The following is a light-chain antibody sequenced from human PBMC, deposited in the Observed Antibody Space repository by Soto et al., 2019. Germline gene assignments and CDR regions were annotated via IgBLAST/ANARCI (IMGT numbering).Light chain of an antibody. CDR3: QQYHTWPIT. CDR2: GAS. V-gene: IGKV3-15*01. Sequence: DIVMTQSAATLSAAPGERVTFSCAASQGVSRKLAWYQHKTGQAPRILISGASTGATGIPARFSGSGYGTEFNLTISSLQSEDCAIYYCQQYHTWPITFGGGTKVDIK. CDR1: QGVSRK. J-gene: IGKJ4*01.